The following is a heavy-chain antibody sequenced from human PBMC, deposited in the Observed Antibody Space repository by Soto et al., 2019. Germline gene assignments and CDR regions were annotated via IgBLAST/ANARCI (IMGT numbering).Heavy chain of an antibody. CDR3: ARQGFGGYDSAVFDY. D-gene: IGHD5-12*01. CDR1: GGSISSSSYY. CDR2: IYYSGST. J-gene: IGHJ4*02. V-gene: IGHV4-39*01. Sequence: QLQLQESGPGLVKPSETLSLICTVSGGSISSSSYYWGWIRQPPGKGLEWIGSIYYSGSTYYNPSLKSRVTISVDTSKNQFSLKLSSVTAADTAVYYCARQGFGGYDSAVFDYWGQGTLVTVSS.